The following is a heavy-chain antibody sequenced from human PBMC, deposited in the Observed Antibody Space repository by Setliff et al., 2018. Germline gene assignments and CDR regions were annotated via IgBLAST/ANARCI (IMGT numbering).Heavy chain of an antibody. D-gene: IGHD3-10*01. CDR2: IYYSGST. CDR3: ARTSGSGSSLLPNFSDP. J-gene: IGHJ5*02. CDR1: GGSISSSSYY. V-gene: IGHV4-39*07. Sequence: SETLSLTCAVSGGSISSSSYYWGWIRQPPGKGLEWIGSIYYSGSTYYNPSLKSRVTISVATSKNQFSLKLSSVTAADTAVYYCARTSGSGSSLLPNFSDPWGQGTLVTVSS.